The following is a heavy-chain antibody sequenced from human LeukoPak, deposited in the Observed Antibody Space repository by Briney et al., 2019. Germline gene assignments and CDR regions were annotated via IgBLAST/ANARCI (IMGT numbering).Heavy chain of an antibody. CDR3: ARAVGYGDSNFDY. Sequence: PSETLSLTCTVSGGSMSSGDYLWSWLRQSPGEGLEWIGYIYYSGRTYCSPSLESRVTISLDTSKNQLSLKVNTVTAADTAVYYCARAVGYGDSNFDYWGQGTLVTVSS. V-gene: IGHV4-30-4*01. CDR2: IYYSGRT. D-gene: IGHD4-17*01. J-gene: IGHJ4*02. CDR1: GGSMSSGDYL.